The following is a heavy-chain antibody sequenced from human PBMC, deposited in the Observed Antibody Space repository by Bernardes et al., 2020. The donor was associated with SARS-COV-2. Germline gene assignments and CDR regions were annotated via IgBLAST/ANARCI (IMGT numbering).Heavy chain of an antibody. V-gene: IGHV1-24*01. D-gene: IGHD3-10*01. Sequence: ASVKVSCKVSGYTLTELSMHWVRQAPGKGLEWMGGFDPEDGETIYAQKFQGRVTMTEDTSTDTAYMELSSLRSEDTAVYYCATEGLNYGSGSYSFDYWGQGTLVTVSS. CDR1: GYTLTELS. CDR2: FDPEDGET. CDR3: ATEGLNYGSGSYSFDY. J-gene: IGHJ4*02.